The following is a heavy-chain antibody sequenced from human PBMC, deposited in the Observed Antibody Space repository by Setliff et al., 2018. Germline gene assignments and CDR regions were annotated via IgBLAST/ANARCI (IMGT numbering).Heavy chain of an antibody. Sequence: SETLSLTCALSGGSITDRNWWNWVRQPPGKGLEWIGYIYYSGSTYYNPSLKSRVTISVDTSKNQFSLKLSSVTAEDTAVYYCARAVRGSTGWYGPFDYWGLGTLVTVSS. CDR1: GGSITDRNW. CDR2: IYYSGST. CDR3: ARAVRGSTGWYGPFDY. J-gene: IGHJ4*02. D-gene: IGHD6-19*01. V-gene: IGHV4-4*02.